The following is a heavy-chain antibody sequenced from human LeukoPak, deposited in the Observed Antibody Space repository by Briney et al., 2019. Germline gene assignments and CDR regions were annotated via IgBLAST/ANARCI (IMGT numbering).Heavy chain of an antibody. D-gene: IGHD4-17*01. CDR1: GFIFINYD. V-gene: IGHV3-30*18. CDR3: AKVGDYWFGHDY. J-gene: IGHJ4*02. Sequence: PGGSLRLSCAASGFIFINYDMHWVRQAPGKGLEWVAIISYDGSNKYYGDSVKGRFTISRDNSKNTLYLQMNSLRAEDTAVYYCAKVGDYWFGHDYWGQGTLVTVSS. CDR2: ISYDGSNK.